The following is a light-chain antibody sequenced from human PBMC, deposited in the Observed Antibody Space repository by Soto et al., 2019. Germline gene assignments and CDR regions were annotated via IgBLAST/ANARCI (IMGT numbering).Light chain of an antibody. CDR2: DAS. Sequence: DIQMTQSPSTLSGSVGYRFTITCQASQDISNYLNWYQQKPGKAPKLLIYDASTLRSGVPSRFSGGGSGTEFTLTIRSLQPDDFATYYCQQSYSNHALTFGGGTRREIK. CDR3: QQSYSNHALT. V-gene: IGKV1-39*01. J-gene: IGKJ5*01. CDR1: QDISNY.